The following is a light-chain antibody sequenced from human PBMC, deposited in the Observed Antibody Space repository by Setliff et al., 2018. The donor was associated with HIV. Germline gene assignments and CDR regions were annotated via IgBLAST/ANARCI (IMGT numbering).Light chain of an antibody. Sequence: QSALTQPPSASGIPGQRVTISCSGSSSNIGSNTVNWYRQLPGTAPKLLIYSNNQRPSGVPDRFSGSKSGTSASLGISGLQSEDEADYYCSSFTNSYPLYVFGTGTKVTVL. CDR3: SSFTNSYPLYV. CDR1: SSNIGSNT. CDR2: SNN. J-gene: IGLJ1*01. V-gene: IGLV1-44*01.